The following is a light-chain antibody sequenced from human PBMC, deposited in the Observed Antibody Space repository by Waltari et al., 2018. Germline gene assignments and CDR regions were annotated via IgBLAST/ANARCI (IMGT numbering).Light chain of an antibody. CDR1: QSVSRS. J-gene: IGKJ5*01. Sequence: EIVLTQSPATLSLSPGERATLACRATQSVSRSLAWYQQKPGQAPSLLIYDASNRATVIPARFSGSGSGTDFTLTISSLEPEDFAVYYCQQRSNWPSITFGQGTRLEIK. V-gene: IGKV3-11*01. CDR3: QQRSNWPSIT. CDR2: DAS.